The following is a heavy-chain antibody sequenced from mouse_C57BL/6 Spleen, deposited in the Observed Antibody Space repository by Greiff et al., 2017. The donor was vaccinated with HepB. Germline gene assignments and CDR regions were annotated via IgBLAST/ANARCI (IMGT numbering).Heavy chain of an antibody. J-gene: IGHJ4*01. CDR1: GYAFSSSW. CDR2: IYPGDGDT. V-gene: IGHV1-82*01. Sequence: VQLQESGPELVKPGASVKISCKASGYAFSSSWMNWVKQRPGKGLEWIGRIYPGDGDTNYNGKFKGKATLTADKSSSTAYMQLSSLTSEDSAVYFCARSEGDCYYPYYYAMDYWGQGTSVTVSS. D-gene: IGHD2-3*01. CDR3: ARSEGDCYYPYYYAMDY.